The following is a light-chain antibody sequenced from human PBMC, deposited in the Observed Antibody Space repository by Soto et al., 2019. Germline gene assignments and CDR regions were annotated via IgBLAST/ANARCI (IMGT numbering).Light chain of an antibody. CDR3: CSLTTSHTYV. CDR2: HVT. CDR1: SSDIGHYDY. V-gene: IGLV2-14*03. J-gene: IGLJ1*01. Sequence: QSVLTQPASLSGSPGQSITISCTGTSSDIGHYDYVSWYQQHPGKAPELMIYHVTYRPSGVSNRYSGSKSGNSASLTISGLQADDEADYYCCSLTTSHTYVFGSGTKLTVL.